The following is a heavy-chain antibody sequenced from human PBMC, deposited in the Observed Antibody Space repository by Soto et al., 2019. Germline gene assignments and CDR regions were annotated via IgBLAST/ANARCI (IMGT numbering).Heavy chain of an antibody. CDR3: AKLEATRTTWFAGPYNWFAP. CDR2: IYSAGSA. CDR1: GFTVSTYY. V-gene: IGHV3-66*04. Sequence: GGSLRLSCAASGFTVSTYYMSWVRQAPGKGLELVSVIYSAGSADFADSVKGRFTVSRDNSKNTLYFQMSSLRAEDTAVYYCAKLEATRTTWFAGPYNWFAPWGGGTLVTVSS. J-gene: IGHJ5*02. D-gene: IGHD3-10*01.